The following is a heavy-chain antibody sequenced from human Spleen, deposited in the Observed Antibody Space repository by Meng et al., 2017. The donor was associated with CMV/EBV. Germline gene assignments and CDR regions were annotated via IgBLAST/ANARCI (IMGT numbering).Heavy chain of an antibody. J-gene: IGHJ6*02. CDR3: AKLLGSGLSHYHGMDV. Sequence: GGSLRLSCAASGFTFSSYGMLWVRQAPGKGLEWVSSIQYDGTNKYYADSVKGRLTISRDNPRDTLYLEMNSLRPEDTAVYYCAKLLGSGLSHYHGMDVWGQGTTVTVSS. V-gene: IGHV3-30*02. CDR1: GFTFSSYG. CDR2: IQYDGTNK. D-gene: IGHD3-10*01.